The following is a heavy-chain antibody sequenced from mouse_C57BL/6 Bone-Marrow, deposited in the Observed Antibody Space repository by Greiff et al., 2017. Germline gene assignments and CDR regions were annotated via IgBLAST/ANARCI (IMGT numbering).Heavy chain of an antibody. V-gene: IGHV5-2*01. Sequence: EVKLVEPGGGLVQPGESLKLSCESNEYEFPSHDMSWVSKTPEKRLELVAAINSDGGSTYYPDTMERRFIISRDNTKKTLYLQMSILRSENTALYYCARHGDYGSSSYWYFDVWGTGTTVTVTA. CDR3: ARHGDYGSSSYWYFDV. CDR2: INSDGGST. CDR1: EYEFPSHD. J-gene: IGHJ1*03. D-gene: IGHD1-1*01.